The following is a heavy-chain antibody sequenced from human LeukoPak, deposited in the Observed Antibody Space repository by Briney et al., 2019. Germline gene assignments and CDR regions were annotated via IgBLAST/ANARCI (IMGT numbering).Heavy chain of an antibody. CDR1: GFTFSSHN. CDR3: ARKMKTGDRVGTFDI. D-gene: IGHD1-1*01. Sequence: GRPLRLSCAASGFTFSSHNMNWVRQAPMKGLEWVSSIGTDGSYIYYADSVQGRFTISRDNAKNSLYLQMNSLTAEDTAVYYCARKMKTGDRVGTFDIWGQGTMVTVSS. J-gene: IGHJ3*02. CDR2: IGTDGSYI. V-gene: IGHV3-21*01.